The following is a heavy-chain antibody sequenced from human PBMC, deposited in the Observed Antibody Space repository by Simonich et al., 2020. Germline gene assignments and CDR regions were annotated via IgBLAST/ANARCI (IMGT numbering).Heavy chain of an antibody. CDR3: ATGGYDLG. J-gene: IGHJ4*02. V-gene: IGHV1-24*01. D-gene: IGHD5-12*01. CDR2: VEPEDGKT. Sequence: QVQLVQSGAEVKKPGASVKVSCKVSGYTLTELSMHWVRQAPGKGLGWMVGVEPEDGKTINAQKFQGIVTMTEDTATDTAYMELSSLRSEDTAVYYCATGGYDLGWGQGTLVTVSS. CDR1: GYTLTELS.